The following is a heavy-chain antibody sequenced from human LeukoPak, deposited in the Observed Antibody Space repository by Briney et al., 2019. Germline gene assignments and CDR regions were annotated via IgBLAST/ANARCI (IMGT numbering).Heavy chain of an antibody. J-gene: IGHJ6*03. V-gene: IGHV3-7*01. CDR1: GFTFSSYW. CDR2: IRYDGSNK. CDR3: ARYGGSGSYYPLYYYYYYMDV. Sequence: GGSLRLSCAASGFTFSSYWMSWVRQAPGKGLEWVAFIRYDGSNKYYADSVKGRFTISRDNAKNSLYLQMNSLRAEDTAVYYCARYGGSGSYYPLYYYYYYMDVWGKGTTVTISS. D-gene: IGHD3-10*01.